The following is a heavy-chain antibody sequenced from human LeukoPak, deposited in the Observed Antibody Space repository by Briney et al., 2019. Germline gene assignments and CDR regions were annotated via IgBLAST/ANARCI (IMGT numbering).Heavy chain of an antibody. J-gene: IGHJ6*04. Sequence: PGGSLRLSCAASGFTVSSNYMSWVRQAPGKGLEWVSVIYSGGSTYYADSVKGRFTISRDNSKNTLYLQMNGLRAEDTAVYYCARISSTVMYYYGMDVWGKGTTVTVSS. D-gene: IGHD4-17*01. V-gene: IGHV3-53*01. CDR3: ARISSTVMYYYGMDV. CDR2: IYSGGST. CDR1: GFTVSSNY.